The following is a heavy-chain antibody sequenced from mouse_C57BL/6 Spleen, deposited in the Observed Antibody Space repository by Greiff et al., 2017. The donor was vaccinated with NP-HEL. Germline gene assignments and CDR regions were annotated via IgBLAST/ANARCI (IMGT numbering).Heavy chain of an antibody. D-gene: IGHD1-1*01. CDR1: GFTFSSYA. CDR3: ARVGDLLGSLDY. CDR2: ISDGGSYT. V-gene: IGHV5-4*01. Sequence: EVQLVESGGGLVKPGGSLKLSCAASGFTFSSYAMSWVRQTPEKRLEWVATISDGGSYTYYPDNVKGRFTISRDNAKNNLYLQMSHLKSEDTAMYYCARVGDLLGSLDYWGQGTTLTVSS. J-gene: IGHJ2*01.